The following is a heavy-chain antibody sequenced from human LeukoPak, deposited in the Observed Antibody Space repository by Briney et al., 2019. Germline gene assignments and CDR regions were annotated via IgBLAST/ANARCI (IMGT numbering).Heavy chain of an antibody. Sequence: PSATLSLTCTVSGGSISSSSYYWGWIRQPPGKGLEWIGSIYYSGSTYYNPSLKSRVTISVDTSKNQFSLKLSSVTAADTAVYHCARLRRGSSWYWGQGTLVTVSS. CDR2: IYYSGST. D-gene: IGHD6-13*01. CDR1: GGSISSSSYY. CDR3: ARLRRGSSWY. V-gene: IGHV4-39*01. J-gene: IGHJ4*02.